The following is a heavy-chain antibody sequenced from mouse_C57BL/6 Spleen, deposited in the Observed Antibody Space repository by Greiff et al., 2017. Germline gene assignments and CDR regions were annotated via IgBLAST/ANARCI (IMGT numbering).Heavy chain of an antibody. D-gene: IGHD2-1*01. V-gene: IGHV7-3*01. CDR1: GFTFTDYY. CDR3: ARYYGNYVYYFDY. Sequence: EVQLQESGGGLVQPGGSLSLSCAASGFTFTDYYMSWVRQPPGKALEWLGFIRNKANGYTTEYSASVKGRFTISRDNSQSILYLQLNALRAEDSATYYCARYYGNYVYYFDYWGQGTTLTVSS. J-gene: IGHJ2*01. CDR2: IRNKANGYTT.